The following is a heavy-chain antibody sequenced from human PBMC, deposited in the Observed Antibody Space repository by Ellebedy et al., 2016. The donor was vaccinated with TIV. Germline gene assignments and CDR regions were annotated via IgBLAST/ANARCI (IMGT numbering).Heavy chain of an antibody. CDR3: ARADNWLDP. Sequence: GESLKISCAASGFTFSDSYMTWIRQAPGKGLEWVSYISHSSTCTNYADSVKGRFTISRDNAKNSLFLQMNSLRAGDTGVYYCARADNWLDPWGQGTLVTVSS. CDR1: GFTFSDSY. J-gene: IGHJ5*02. V-gene: IGHV3-11*03. CDR2: ISHSSTCT.